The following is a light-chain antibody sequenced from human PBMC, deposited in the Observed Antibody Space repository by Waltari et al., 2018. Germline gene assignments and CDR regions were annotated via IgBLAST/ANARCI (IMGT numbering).Light chain of an antibody. Sequence: SYLLTQPPSVSVAPGQTARITCGGTNIGNLITHWSQQRPGQAPVLVIYNAGDRPSGIPERFSGSNSLHTATLTINGVEAGDEADYFCQVWDSNSDHYVFGTGTKVTVL. V-gene: IGLV3-21*02. CDR2: NAG. CDR1: NIGNLI. J-gene: IGLJ1*01. CDR3: QVWDSNSDHYV.